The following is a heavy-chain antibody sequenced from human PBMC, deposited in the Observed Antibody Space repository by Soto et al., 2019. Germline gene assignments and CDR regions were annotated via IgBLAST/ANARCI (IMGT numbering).Heavy chain of an antibody. D-gene: IGHD3-10*01. CDR2: INAYNGNT. Sequence: GASVKVSCKASEDTFTRYVIHWVRQAPGQRLEWMGWINAYNGNTNYAQKLQGRVTMTTDTSTSTAYMELRSLRSDDTAVYYCARGLRALLWLGYWGQGTLVTVSS. J-gene: IGHJ4*02. V-gene: IGHV1-18*01. CDR1: EDTFTRYV. CDR3: ARGLRALLWLGY.